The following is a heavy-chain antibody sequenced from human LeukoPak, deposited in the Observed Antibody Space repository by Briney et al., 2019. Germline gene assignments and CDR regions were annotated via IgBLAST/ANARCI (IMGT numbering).Heavy chain of an antibody. J-gene: IGHJ4*02. CDR3: ARAGAYGGNLPVDY. Sequence: SETLSLTCTVSGGSVSSGSYYWSWIRQPPGKGLEWIGYIYYSGSTNYNPSLKSRVTISVDTSKNQFSLKLSSVTAADTAVYYCARAGAYGGNLPVDYWGQGTLVTVSS. CDR2: IYYSGST. D-gene: IGHD4-23*01. CDR1: GGSVSSGSYY. V-gene: IGHV4-61*01.